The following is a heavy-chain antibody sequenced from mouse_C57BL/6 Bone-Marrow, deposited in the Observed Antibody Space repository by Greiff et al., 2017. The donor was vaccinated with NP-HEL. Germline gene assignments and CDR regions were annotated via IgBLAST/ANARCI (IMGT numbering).Heavy chain of an antibody. CDR3: AASNCDAAGFAY. Sequence: EVMLVESGGGLVQPGGSLSLSCAASGFTFTDYYMSWVRQPPGKALEWLGFIRNKANGYTAEYSGSVKGRFTISRDNSQSILCLQMNARRAEDSATYYCAASNCDAAGFAYRGQGTLVTVAA. CDR2: IRNKANGYTA. D-gene: IGHD4-1*01. CDR1: GFTFTDYY. J-gene: IGHJ3*01. V-gene: IGHV7-3*01.